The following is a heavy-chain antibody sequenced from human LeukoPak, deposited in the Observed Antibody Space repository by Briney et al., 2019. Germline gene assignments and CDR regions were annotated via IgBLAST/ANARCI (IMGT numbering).Heavy chain of an antibody. D-gene: IGHD3-22*01. J-gene: IGHJ4*02. CDR1: GFTFSNAW. CDR2: IKSKTDGGTT. V-gene: IGHV3-15*01. CDR3: TTDLDYYDSSGYYYYFDY. Sequence: GGSLRLSCAASGFTFSNAWMSWVRQAPGKGLEWVSRIKSKTDGGTTDYAAPVKGRFTISRDDSKNTLYLQMNSLKTEDTAVYYCTTDLDYYDSSGYYYYFDYWGQGTLVTVSS.